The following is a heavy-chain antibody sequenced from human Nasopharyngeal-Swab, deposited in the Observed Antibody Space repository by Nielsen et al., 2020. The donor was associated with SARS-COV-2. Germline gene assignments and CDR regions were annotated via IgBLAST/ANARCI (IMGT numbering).Heavy chain of an antibody. CDR3: AKGGDTAMVNYFDY. Sequence: SLKISCAASGFTFDDYAMHWVRQAPGKGLEWVSGISWNSGSIGYADSVKGRLTISRDNAKNSLYLQMNSLRAEDTALYYCAKGGDTAMVNYFDYWGQGTLVTVSS. V-gene: IGHV3-9*01. CDR1: GFTFDDYA. D-gene: IGHD5-18*01. J-gene: IGHJ4*02. CDR2: ISWNSGSI.